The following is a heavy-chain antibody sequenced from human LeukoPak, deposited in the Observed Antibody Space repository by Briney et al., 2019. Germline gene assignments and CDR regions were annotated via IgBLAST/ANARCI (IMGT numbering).Heavy chain of an antibody. Sequence: PSETLSLTCAVYGGSFSGYYWSWIRQPPGKGLEWIGEINHSGSTNYNPSLKSRVTISADTSTNQFSLKLSSVTAADTAVYYCASQYYDFWSGYTKPPVTNWFDPWGQGTLVTVSS. CDR2: INHSGST. V-gene: IGHV4-34*01. CDR1: GGSFSGYY. D-gene: IGHD3-3*01. J-gene: IGHJ5*02. CDR3: ASQYYDFWSGYTKPPVTNWFDP.